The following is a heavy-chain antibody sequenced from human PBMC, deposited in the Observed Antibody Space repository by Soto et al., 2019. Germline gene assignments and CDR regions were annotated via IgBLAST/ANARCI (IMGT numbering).Heavy chain of an antibody. CDR1: GFTFSSYA. V-gene: IGHV3-23*01. CDR3: AKDLKIVVVPAANNWFDP. CDR2: ISGSGGST. Sequence: GGSLRLSCAASGFTFSSYAMSWVRQAPGKGLEWVSAISGSGGSTYYADSVKGRFTISRDNSKNTLYLQMNSLRAEDTAVYYCAKDLKIVVVPAANNWFDPWGQGTLVTVSS. D-gene: IGHD2-2*01. J-gene: IGHJ5*02.